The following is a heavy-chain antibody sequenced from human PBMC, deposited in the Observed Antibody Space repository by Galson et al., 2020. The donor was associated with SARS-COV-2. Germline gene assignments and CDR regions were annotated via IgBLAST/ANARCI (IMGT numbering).Heavy chain of an antibody. CDR3: ARGDTDYYNSSGYYYYFDY. J-gene: IGHJ4*02. Sequence: ETSETLSLTCTVSGGSISSYYWSWIRQPPGKGLEWIGYIYYNGSTNYNPSLKRPVTISLDTSKNQFSLKLSSLTAADTAVYYCARGDTDYYNSSGYYYYFDYWGQGTLVTISS. V-gene: IGHV4-59*08. CDR2: IYYNGST. D-gene: IGHD3-22*01. CDR1: GGSISSYY.